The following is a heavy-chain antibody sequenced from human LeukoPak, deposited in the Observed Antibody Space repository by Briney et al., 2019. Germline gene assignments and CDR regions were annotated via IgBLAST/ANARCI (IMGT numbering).Heavy chain of an antibody. D-gene: IGHD3-9*01. CDR3: ARHLYPSTRYFDWLPNYYYGMDV. CDR2: IYCSGST. Sequence: SETLSLTCTVSGGSISSYYWSWIRQPPGKGLEWIGYIYCSGSTNYNPSLKSRVTISVDTSKNQFSLKLSSVTAADTAVYYCARHLYPSTRYFDWLPNYYYGMDVWGQGTTVTVSS. V-gene: IGHV4-59*08. J-gene: IGHJ6*02. CDR1: GGSISSYY.